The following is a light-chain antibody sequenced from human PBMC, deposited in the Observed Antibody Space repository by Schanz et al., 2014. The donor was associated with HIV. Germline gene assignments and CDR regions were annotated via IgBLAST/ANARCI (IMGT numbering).Light chain of an antibody. Sequence: QSVLTQPPSLSEAPRQRVTISCSGRRSNIGNNPVNWYQPLPETAPPLLIYSDDQRPSGVPDRFSGSKSGTSASLAISGLQSEDEADYYCAAWDDSLKGVVFGGGTKLTVL. CDR3: AAWDDSLKGVV. CDR2: SDD. V-gene: IGLV1-36*01. J-gene: IGLJ2*01. CDR1: RSNIGNNP.